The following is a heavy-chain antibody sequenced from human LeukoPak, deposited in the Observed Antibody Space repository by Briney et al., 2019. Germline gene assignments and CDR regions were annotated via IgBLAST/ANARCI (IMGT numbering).Heavy chain of an antibody. CDR2: VNRDGSET. CDR3: ARNNGMDV. V-gene: IGHV3-7*03. CDR1: GFALSSHW. J-gene: IGHJ6*02. Sequence: GGSLRLSCAASGFALSSHWMTWVRQVPGRGPEWVANVNRDGSETYYLDSVKGRFTISKDNAKNSLYLQMNSLRAEDAALYHCARNNGMDVWGQGTTVIVSS.